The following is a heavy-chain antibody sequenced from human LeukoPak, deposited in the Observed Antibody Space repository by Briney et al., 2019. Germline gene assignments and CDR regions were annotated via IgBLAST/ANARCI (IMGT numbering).Heavy chain of an antibody. D-gene: IGHD6-13*01. V-gene: IGHV2-5*02. J-gene: IGHJ5*02. CDR2: IYWDDDK. CDR3: AHRRYIAAADNWFDP. Sequence: GWIRQPPGKALEWLALIYWDDDKRYSPSLKSRLTITKDTSKNQVVLTMTNMDPVDTATYYCAHRRYIAAADNWFDPWGQGTLVTVSS.